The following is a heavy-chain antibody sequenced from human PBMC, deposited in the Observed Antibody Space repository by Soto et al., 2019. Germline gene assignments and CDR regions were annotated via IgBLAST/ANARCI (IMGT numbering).Heavy chain of an antibody. D-gene: IGHD5-18*01. CDR3: ARGYSYGYSLIGY. V-gene: IGHV3-48*02. CDR2: ISSSSSTI. CDR1: GFTFSSYS. J-gene: IGHJ4*02. Sequence: GGSLRLSCAASGFTFSSYSMNWVRQAPGKGLGWVSYISSSSSTIYYADSVKGRFTISRDNAKNSLYLQMNSLRDEDTAVYYCARGYSYGYSLIGYWGQGTLVTVSS.